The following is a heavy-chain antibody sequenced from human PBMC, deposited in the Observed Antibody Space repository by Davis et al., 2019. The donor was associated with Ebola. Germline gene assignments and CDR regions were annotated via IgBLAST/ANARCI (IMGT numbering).Heavy chain of an antibody. Sequence: ASVKVSCKASGYTFTSYAMHWLRQAPGQRLAWMGWINAGNGNTKYSQKFQGRVTITRDTSARPAYMELSSLRSEDTAVYYCARRWLYWWSGMDVWGQGTTVTVSS. CDR2: INAGNGNT. CDR1: GYTFTSYA. V-gene: IGHV1-3*01. CDR3: ARRWLYWWSGMDV. J-gene: IGHJ6*02. D-gene: IGHD2-8*02.